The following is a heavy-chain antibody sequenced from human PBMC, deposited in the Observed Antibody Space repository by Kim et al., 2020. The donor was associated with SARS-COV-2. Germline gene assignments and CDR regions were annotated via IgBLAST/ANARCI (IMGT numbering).Heavy chain of an antibody. Sequence: SETLSLTCTVSGYSISSGYYWGWIRQPPGKGLEWIGSIYHSGSTYYNPSLKSRVTISVDTSKNQFSLKLSSVTAADTAVYYCARGGITMVRGTPPDYWG. CDR3: ARGGITMVRGTPPDY. CDR1: GYSISSGYY. J-gene: IGHJ4*01. CDR2: IYHSGST. D-gene: IGHD3-10*01. V-gene: IGHV4-38-2*02.